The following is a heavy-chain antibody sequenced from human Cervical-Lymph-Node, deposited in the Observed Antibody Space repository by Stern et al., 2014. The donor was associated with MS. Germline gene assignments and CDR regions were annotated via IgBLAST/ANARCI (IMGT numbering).Heavy chain of an antibody. CDR1: GYTFTSYW. Sequence: VQLMQSGPEVKRPGESLKISCQASGYTFTSYWIGWVRQMPGKGLEWIAIIFPGGSDIRNSPSFQGQVTISADKSSSTAYLQWNNLKASDTAIYYCARQRYFDYWGQGTLVTVSS. CDR2: IFPGGSDI. CDR3: ARQRYFDY. V-gene: IGHV5-51*01. J-gene: IGHJ4*02.